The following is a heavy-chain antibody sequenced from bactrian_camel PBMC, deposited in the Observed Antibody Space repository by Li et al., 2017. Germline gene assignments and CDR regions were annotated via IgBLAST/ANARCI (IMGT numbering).Heavy chain of an antibody. CDR2: IYTGSDNA. CDR3: AAPPPDIPMSLSYFRY. J-gene: IGHJ6*01. CDR1: NAC. Sequence: HVQLVESGGGSVQAGGSLRLSCAASNACMGWFRQAPGKEREGVARIYTGSDNAYYSDSVKGRFTISRDNAKNTVYLQMNSLNSEDTALYYCAAPPPDIPMSLSYFRYWGQGTQVTVS. D-gene: IGHD3*01. V-gene: IGHV3S54*01.